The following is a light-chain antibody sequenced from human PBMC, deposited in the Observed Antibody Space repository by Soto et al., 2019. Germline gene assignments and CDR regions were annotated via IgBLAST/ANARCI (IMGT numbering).Light chain of an antibody. J-gene: IGLJ1*01. CDR1: SSGVGAYDF. V-gene: IGLV2-14*03. Sequence: QSALTQPASVSGSPGQSIAISCTGTSSGVGAYDFVSWYQQHPDKAPKLMIYEVSHRPSGVSYRFSGSKSVNTATLTISGLEAEDEADYYCSSYTTSSTRVFGTGTKLTVL. CDR3: SSYTTSSTRV. CDR2: EVS.